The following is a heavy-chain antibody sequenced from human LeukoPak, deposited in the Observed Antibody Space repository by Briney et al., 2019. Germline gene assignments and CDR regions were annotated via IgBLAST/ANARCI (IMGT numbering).Heavy chain of an antibody. D-gene: IGHD6-13*01. CDR1: GFTFSGSA. CDR2: INPNSGGT. CDR3: ARHHREIAARGGGDLGKYFQH. J-gene: IGHJ1*01. Sequence: GGSLRLSCAVSGFTFSGSAMHWVRQAPGQGLEWMGRINPNSGGTNYAQKFQGRVTMTRDTSISTAYMELSRLRSDDTAVYYCARHHREIAARGGGDLGKYFQHWGQGTLVTVSS. V-gene: IGHV1-2*06.